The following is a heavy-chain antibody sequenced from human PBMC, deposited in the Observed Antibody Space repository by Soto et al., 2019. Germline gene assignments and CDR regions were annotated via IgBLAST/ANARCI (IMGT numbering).Heavy chain of an antibody. V-gene: IGHV3-23*01. Sequence: GGPLRLSCAASGFTFSSYAMSWVRQAPGKGLEWVSAISGSGGSTYYADSVKGRFTISRVNSKNTLYLQMNSLRAEDTAVYYCAKDIAAYDYVWGSYRLVDYWGQGTLVTVSS. D-gene: IGHD3-16*02. CDR2: ISGSGGST. CDR1: GFTFSSYA. J-gene: IGHJ4*02. CDR3: AKDIAAYDYVWGSYRLVDY.